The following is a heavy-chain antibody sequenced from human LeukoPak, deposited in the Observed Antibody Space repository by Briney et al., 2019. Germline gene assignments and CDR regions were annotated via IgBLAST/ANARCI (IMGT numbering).Heavy chain of an antibody. CDR1: GGSISSSSYY. Sequence: SETLSLTRTVSGGSISSSSYYWGWIRQPPGKGLEWIGSIYYSGSTYYKPSLRSRVTISVDTSKYQFSLNLSSVTAADTAVYYCARLVDGRRDDGHRDGYNFDYWGQGTLVTVSS. D-gene: IGHD5-24*01. CDR3: ARLVDGRRDDGHRDGYNFDY. CDR2: IYYSGST. J-gene: IGHJ4*02. V-gene: IGHV4-39*01.